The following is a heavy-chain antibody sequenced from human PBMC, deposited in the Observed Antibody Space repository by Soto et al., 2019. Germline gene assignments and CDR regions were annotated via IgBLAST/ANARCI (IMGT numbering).Heavy chain of an antibody. D-gene: IGHD3-3*01. CDR1: GFTFSSYW. V-gene: IGHV3-7*03. J-gene: IGHJ4*02. CDR3: ARGSVGLKSGVLGY. Sequence: GWSLRLSCAASGFTFSSYWVSLVRQAPGKGLEWVANIKQDGSEKYYVDSVKGRFTISRDNAKNSLYLQMNSLRAEDTAVYYCARGSVGLKSGVLGYWGEGTLVTVSS. CDR2: IKQDGSEK.